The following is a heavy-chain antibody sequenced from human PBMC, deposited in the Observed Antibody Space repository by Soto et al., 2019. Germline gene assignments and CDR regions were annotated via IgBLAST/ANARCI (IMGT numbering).Heavy chain of an antibody. J-gene: IGHJ4*02. CDR2: INPNSGGT. V-gene: IGHV1-2*02. Sequence: QVQLVQSGAEVRKPGASVKVSCKASGYTFSDYYIHWVRQAPGQGLEWMGWINPNSGGTKYETKFQGGVTMTRDTSITTAYMELSRLRSGDTAVYYCAREPATAKPEGVDFWGQGTLVTVSS. CDR1: GYTFSDYY. D-gene: IGHD1-1*01. CDR3: AREPATAKPEGVDF.